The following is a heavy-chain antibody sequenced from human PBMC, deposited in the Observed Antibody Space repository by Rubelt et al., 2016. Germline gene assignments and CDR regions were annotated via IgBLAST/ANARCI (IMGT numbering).Heavy chain of an antibody. Sequence: QVQLQQWGAGLLKPSETLSLTCAVYGGSFSGYSWTWFRQSPGKGLEWIGESNDFGSTNYKTSLKSRVTISVDTSKNQFSLKLRSGTAADTAVYYCARVGAMYYYYGMDVWGQETTVTVSS. CDR2: SNDFGST. J-gene: IGHJ6*02. D-gene: IGHD1-26*01. CDR1: GGSFSGYS. V-gene: IGHV4-34*01. CDR3: ARVGAMYYYYGMDV.